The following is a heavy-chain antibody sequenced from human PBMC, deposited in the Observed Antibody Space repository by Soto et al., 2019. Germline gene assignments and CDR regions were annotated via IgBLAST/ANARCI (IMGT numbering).Heavy chain of an antibody. CDR2: IYYSGST. J-gene: IGHJ5*02. D-gene: IGHD3-3*01. CDR3: ARYYDFWSGYNWFDP. Sequence: SETLSLTCTVSGGSISSGGYYWSWIRQHPGKGLEWIGYIYYSGSTYYNPSLKSRVTISVDTSKNQFSLKLSSVTAADTAVYYCARYYDFWSGYNWFDPWGQGTLVTVSS. V-gene: IGHV4-31*03. CDR1: GGSISSGGYY.